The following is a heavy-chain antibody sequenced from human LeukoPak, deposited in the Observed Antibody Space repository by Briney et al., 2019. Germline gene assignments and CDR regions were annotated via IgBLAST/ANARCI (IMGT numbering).Heavy chain of an antibody. D-gene: IGHD1-26*01. V-gene: IGHV1-18*01. CDR2: SSAHNGNT. Sequence: ASVKVSCKASGYTFTTHGIAWVRQAPGQGLEWMGWSSAHNGNTNYAQSLQGRVTMTTDTSTNTAYMELRSRGTDDTAVYYCARDGNFDLWGRGSLVTVSS. CDR1: GYTFTTHG. CDR3: ARDGNFDL. J-gene: IGHJ2*01.